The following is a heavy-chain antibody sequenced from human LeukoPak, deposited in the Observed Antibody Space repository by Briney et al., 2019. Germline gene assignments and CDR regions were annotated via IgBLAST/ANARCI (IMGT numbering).Heavy chain of an antibody. Sequence: PGGSLRLSCAASGFTFSSYWMSWVRQAPGKGLEWVANIKQDGSEKYYVDSVKGRFTISRDNAKSSLYLQMNGLRAEDTAVYYCARDQYCGGDCYSWASLAFDIWGQGTMVTVSS. V-gene: IGHV3-7*01. D-gene: IGHD2-21*02. J-gene: IGHJ3*02. CDR3: ARDQYCGGDCYSWASLAFDI. CDR2: IKQDGSEK. CDR1: GFTFSSYW.